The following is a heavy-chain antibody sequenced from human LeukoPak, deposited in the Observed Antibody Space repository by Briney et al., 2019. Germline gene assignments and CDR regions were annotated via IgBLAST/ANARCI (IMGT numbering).Heavy chain of an antibody. V-gene: IGHV3-7*01. CDR3: ARERIRCRSDCNDD. J-gene: IGHJ4*02. Sequence: SGGSLRLSCAASGLFFSTNWMSWVRQAPGKGLEWVATIKPDGRDKYYVDSVKGRFTMSRDDAKNALYLHMDSLKAEDTAVYYCARERIRCRSDCNDDWGQGTLVTVSS. CDR1: GLFFSTNW. D-gene: IGHD2-21*02. CDR2: IKPDGRDK.